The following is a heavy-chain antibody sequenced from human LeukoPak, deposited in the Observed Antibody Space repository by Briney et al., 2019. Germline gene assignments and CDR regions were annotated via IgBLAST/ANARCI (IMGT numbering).Heavy chain of an antibody. D-gene: IGHD6-13*01. V-gene: IGHV1-18*01. CDR2: ISAYNGNT. CDR1: GYTFTSYG. CDR3: ARRLAAAGTGYFGY. Sequence: GASVKVSCKASGYTFTSYGISWVRQAPGQGLEWMGWISAYNGNTNYAQKLQGRVTMTTDTSTSTAYMELRSLRSDDTAVYYCARRLAAAGTGYFGYWGQGTLVTVSS. J-gene: IGHJ4*02.